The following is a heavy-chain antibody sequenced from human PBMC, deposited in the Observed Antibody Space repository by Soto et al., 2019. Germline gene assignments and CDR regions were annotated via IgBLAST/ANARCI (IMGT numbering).Heavy chain of an antibody. CDR2: IIPILGIA. Sequence: QVQLVQSGAEVKKPGSSVKVSCKASGGTFSSYTISWVRQAPGQGLEWMGRIIPILGIANYAQKFQGRVTITADKSTSTAYMELSSLRSEDTAVYYCARGQRKYDILTGRSEYYFDYWGQGTLVTVSS. D-gene: IGHD3-9*01. J-gene: IGHJ4*02. V-gene: IGHV1-69*02. CDR3: ARGQRKYDILTGRSEYYFDY. CDR1: GGTFSSYT.